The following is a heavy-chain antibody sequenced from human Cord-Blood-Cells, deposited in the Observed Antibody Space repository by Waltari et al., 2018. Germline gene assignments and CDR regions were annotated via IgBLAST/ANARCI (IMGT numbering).Heavy chain of an antibody. CDR1: GGSISSYY. CDR3: ARQGSLGDVGFDY. Sequence: QVQLQESGPALVKPSETLSLTCTGSGGSISSYYRSWNRQPPGKGLEWIGYSYYSGSTNYTPSLKSRVTISVDTSKNQFSLKLSSVTAADTAVYYCARQGSLGDVGFDYWGQGTLVTVSS. J-gene: IGHJ4*02. D-gene: IGHD3-16*01. CDR2: SYYSGST. V-gene: IGHV4-59*01.